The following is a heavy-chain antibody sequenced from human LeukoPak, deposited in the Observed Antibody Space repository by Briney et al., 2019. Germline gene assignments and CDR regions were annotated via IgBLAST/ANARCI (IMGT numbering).Heavy chain of an antibody. CDR3: ARIGYRAPYSIDY. CDR1: GYTFTDYY. Sequence: ASVNVSCKASGYTFTDYYMHWVRQAPGQGLEWMGWINPNSGGTNYAQKFQGRVTMTRDTSISTAYMELSRLTSDDTAVFYCARIGYRAPYSIDYWGQGTLVTVSS. J-gene: IGHJ4*02. D-gene: IGHD6-13*01. V-gene: IGHV1-2*02. CDR2: INPNSGGT.